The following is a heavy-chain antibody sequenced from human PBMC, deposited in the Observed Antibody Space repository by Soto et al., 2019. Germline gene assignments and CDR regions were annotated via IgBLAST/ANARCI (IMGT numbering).Heavy chain of an antibody. CDR2: INAGNGNT. D-gene: IGHD2-2*01. CDR3: ARVVPGAEAWFGP. Sequence: ASVKVSCKASGYTFTSYAMHWVRQAPGQRLEWMGWINAGNGNTKYSQKFQGRVTITRDTSASTAYMELSSLRSDDTAVYYCARVVPGAEAWFGPWGQGTLVTVSS. V-gene: IGHV1-3*01. CDR1: GYTFTSYA. J-gene: IGHJ5*02.